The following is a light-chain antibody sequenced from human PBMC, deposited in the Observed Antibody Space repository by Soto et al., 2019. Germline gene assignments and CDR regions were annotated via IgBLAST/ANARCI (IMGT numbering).Light chain of an antibody. CDR1: QSVSNY. V-gene: IGKV3-20*01. Sequence: IVLTQSPATLSLSPGERATLSCRASQSVSNYLAWYQQKPGQAPRLLIYDASNRATGIPARFSGSGSGTDFTLTIGRLEPEDFAVYYCQEYGSSPWTFGQGTKVDIK. CDR2: DAS. J-gene: IGKJ1*01. CDR3: QEYGSSPWT.